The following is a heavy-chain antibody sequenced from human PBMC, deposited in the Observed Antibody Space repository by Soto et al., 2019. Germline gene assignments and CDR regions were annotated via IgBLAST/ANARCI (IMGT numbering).Heavy chain of an antibody. CDR1: GFTFTSSA. D-gene: IGHD3-16*01. Sequence: QMQLVQSGPEVKKPGTSVKVSCKASGFTFTSSAMQWVRQARGQRLEWIGWIVVGSGNTNYAQKFQERVTITRDMSTSAAYMGRSSLRSEDTAVYYGAASSAGGGKYYYYGMDVWGQGTTVTVSS. V-gene: IGHV1-58*02. CDR3: AASSAGGGKYYYYGMDV. J-gene: IGHJ6*02. CDR2: IVVGSGNT.